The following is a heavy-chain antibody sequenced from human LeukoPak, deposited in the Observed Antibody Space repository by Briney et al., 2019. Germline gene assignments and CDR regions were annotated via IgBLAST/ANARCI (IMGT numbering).Heavy chain of an antibody. D-gene: IGHD3-22*01. CDR1: GGSFSGYY. CDR2: INHSGST. V-gene: IGHV4-34*01. J-gene: IGHJ4*02. CDR3: ARGRGYYDSSGYKGHYFDY. Sequence: SETQSLTCAVYGGSFSGYYWSWIRQPPGKGLEWIGEINHSGSTNYNPSLKGRVTISVDTSKNQFSLKLSSVTAADTAVYYCARGRGYYDSSGYKGHYFDYWGQGTLVTVSS.